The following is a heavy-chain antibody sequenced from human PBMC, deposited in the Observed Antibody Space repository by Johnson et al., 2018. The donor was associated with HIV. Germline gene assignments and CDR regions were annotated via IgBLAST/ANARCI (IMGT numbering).Heavy chain of an antibody. Sequence: QVQLVESGGGVVQPGGSLRVPCAASGFTFNIHGVHWVRRAPGKGLEWVAYIQNDGSNKYYRDSVKGRITVSRDISKNTLYLQMNSLRAEDTTVYYCAKESKWESRTPHAFDVWGQGTTVIVSS. CDR3: AKESKWESRTPHAFDV. CDR2: IQNDGSNK. D-gene: IGHD1-26*01. CDR1: GFTFNIHG. V-gene: IGHV3-30*02. J-gene: IGHJ3*01.